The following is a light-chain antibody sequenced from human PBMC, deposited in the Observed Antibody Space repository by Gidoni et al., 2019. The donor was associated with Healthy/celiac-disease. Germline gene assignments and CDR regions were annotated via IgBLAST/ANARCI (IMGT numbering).Light chain of an antibody. J-gene: IGLJ3*02. CDR2: DDS. CDR1: NIGRKG. CDR3: QVWDTSDHRGV. V-gene: IGLV3-21*02. Sequence: SSVLTQPPSVSVAPGQTARITCGGNNIGRKGVHWYQQKPGPAPVLVVYDDSDRPSGIPERFSGSNSGNTATLTSSRVEAGDEADYYCQVWDTSDHRGVFGGGTKLTVL.